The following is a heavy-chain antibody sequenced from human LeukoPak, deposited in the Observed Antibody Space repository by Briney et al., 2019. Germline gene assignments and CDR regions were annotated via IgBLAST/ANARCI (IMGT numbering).Heavy chain of an antibody. CDR1: GYTFTSYG. D-gene: IGHD3-22*01. Sequence: ASVKVSCKASGYTFTSYGISWVRQAPGQGLEWMGWISAYNGNTNYALKLQGRVTMTTDTSTSTAYMELRSLRSDDTAVYYCARADYYDSSGYYQLGGYWGQGTLVTVSS. CDR2: ISAYNGNT. J-gene: IGHJ4*02. CDR3: ARADYYDSSGYYQLGGY. V-gene: IGHV1-18*01.